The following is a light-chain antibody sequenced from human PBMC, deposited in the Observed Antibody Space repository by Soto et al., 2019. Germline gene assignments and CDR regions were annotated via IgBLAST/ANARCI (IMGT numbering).Light chain of an antibody. CDR2: EVS. CDR1: SSDVGGYNY. J-gene: IGLJ3*02. V-gene: IGLV2-14*01. CDR3: SSYTSISTLV. Sequence: QSVLTQPASVSGSPGQSITISCTGTSSDVGGYNYVSWYQQHPGKAPKLMIYEVSDRPSGVSSRFSASKSGNTASLTISGLQADDEADYYCSSYTSISTLVFGGGTKVTVL.